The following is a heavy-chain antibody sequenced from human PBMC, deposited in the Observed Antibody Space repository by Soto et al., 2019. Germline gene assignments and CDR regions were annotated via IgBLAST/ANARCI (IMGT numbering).Heavy chain of an antibody. CDR1: GFTFSSYW. J-gene: IGHJ6*02. CDR2: IKQDGSEK. Sequence: EVQLVESGGGLVQPGGSLRLSCAASGFTFSSYWMSWVRQAPVKGLEWVANIKQDGSEKYYVDSVKGRFTISRDNAKNSLSLQMNSLRAEDTAVYYCARDGSGWYSAYYYGMDVWGQGTTVTVSS. V-gene: IGHV3-7*04. D-gene: IGHD6-19*01. CDR3: ARDGSGWYSAYYYGMDV.